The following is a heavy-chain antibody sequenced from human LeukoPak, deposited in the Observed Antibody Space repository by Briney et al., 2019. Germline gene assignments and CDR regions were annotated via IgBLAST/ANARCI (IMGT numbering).Heavy chain of an antibody. D-gene: IGHD3-16*01. CDR2: INPNSGGT. J-gene: IGHJ4*02. V-gene: IGHV1-2*02. CDR3: ARSPPSVWGILDY. Sequence: ASVKVSCKASGYTFTDYYMHWVRQAPGQGLEWMGWINPNSGGTKYAQKFQGRVSMTRDTSISTAYMELRRLKSDDTAVYYCARSPPSVWGILDYWGQGTLVTVSS. CDR1: GYTFTDYY.